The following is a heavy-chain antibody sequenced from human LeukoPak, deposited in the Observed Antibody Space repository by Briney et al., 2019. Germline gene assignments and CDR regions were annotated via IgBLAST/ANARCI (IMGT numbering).Heavy chain of an antibody. J-gene: IGHJ3*01. CDR2: THSSGST. CDR1: GGSISYY. V-gene: IGHV4-59*01. D-gene: IGHD2/OR15-2a*01. Sequence: TSETLSLTCTVSGGSISYYWSWIRQPPGKGPEWIGYTHSSGSTNYSPSLKGRVSISLDTSKNQFSLELSSVTAADTAMYYCARVRTFGNSSPRTFDVWGRGTMVTVSS. CDR3: ARVRTFGNSSPRTFDV.